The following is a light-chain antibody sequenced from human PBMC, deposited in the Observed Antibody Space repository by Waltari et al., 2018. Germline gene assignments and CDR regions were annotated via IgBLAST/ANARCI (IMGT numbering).Light chain of an antibody. CDR2: AAS. CDR3: QQYANSPRT. Sequence: EIVLTQSPGTLSLSPGDRATLSCRASHSVSSNNLAWYQQKPGQAPRLLIYAASSRATGITDRFSGSGVGTGFTLTISRVEPEDFAVYYCQQYANSPRTFGQGTKVEIK. V-gene: IGKV3-20*01. J-gene: IGKJ1*01. CDR1: HSVSSNN.